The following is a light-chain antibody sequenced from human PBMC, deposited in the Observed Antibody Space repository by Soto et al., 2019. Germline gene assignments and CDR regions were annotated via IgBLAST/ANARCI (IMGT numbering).Light chain of an antibody. CDR2: LNSDGSH. V-gene: IGLV4-69*01. CDR3: QNWGSGIVV. Sequence: QPVLTQSPSASASLGASVKLTCTLSSGHSNYAIAWHQQQSEKGPRYLMKLNSDGSHSKGDGIPDRFSGSSSGAERYLTISSLQSEDDADYYCQNWGSGIVVFGGGTKVTVL. CDR1: SGHSNYA. J-gene: IGLJ2*01.